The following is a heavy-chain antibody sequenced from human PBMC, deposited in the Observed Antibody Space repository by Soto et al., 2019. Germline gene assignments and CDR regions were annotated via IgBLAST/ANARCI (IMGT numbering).Heavy chain of an antibody. J-gene: IGHJ6*03. CDR3: AKAGCSSTSCYAGIYYYYYMDV. Sequence: GGSLRLSCAASGFTFSSYAMNWVRQAPGKGLEWVSGISGTGGNTYYADSVKGRFTISRDNAKNTLYLEMNSLRAEDTAVYYCAKAGCSSTSCYAGIYYYYYMDVWGKGTTVTVSS. D-gene: IGHD2-2*01. CDR1: GFTFSSYA. CDR2: ISGTGGNT. V-gene: IGHV3-23*01.